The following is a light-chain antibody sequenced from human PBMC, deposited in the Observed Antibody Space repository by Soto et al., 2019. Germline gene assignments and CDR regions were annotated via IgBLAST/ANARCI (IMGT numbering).Light chain of an antibody. J-gene: IGKJ1*01. CDR2: EAS. Sequence: EVVLTQSPASLSLTPGERATISCRASQSVSRNFDWYQQKPGQPPRLLIYEASTRATGIPARFSGSGSGTDITLNISSLEPEDVAVYYCQHRSHWPWTFGQGTKVEIK. V-gene: IGKV3-11*01. CDR1: QSVSRN. CDR3: QHRSHWPWT.